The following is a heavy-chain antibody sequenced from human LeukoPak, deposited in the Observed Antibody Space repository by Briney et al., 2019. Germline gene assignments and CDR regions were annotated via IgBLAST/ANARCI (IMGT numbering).Heavy chain of an antibody. Sequence: GGSLRLSCAASTFTFSNYWMNWVRQAPGKGLEWVATIKYDGSEKHYVDSVEGRFTISRDNAMNSLYLQMNSLRAEDTAVYYCARDRGLSGYDLCDYWGQGTLVTVSS. CDR1: TFTFSNYW. D-gene: IGHD5-12*01. CDR3: ARDRGLSGYDLCDY. CDR2: IKYDGSEK. J-gene: IGHJ4*02. V-gene: IGHV3-7*01.